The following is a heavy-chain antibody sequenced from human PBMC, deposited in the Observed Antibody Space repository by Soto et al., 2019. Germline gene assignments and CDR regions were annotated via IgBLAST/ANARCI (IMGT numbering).Heavy chain of an antibody. Sequence: GGSLRLSCAASGFTFSSYAMSWVRQAPGKGLEWVSAISGSGGSTYYADSVKGRFTISRDNSKNTLYLQMNSLRAEDTAVYYCAREKVDIVVVPSRAFDIWGQGTMVTVPS. CDR2: ISGSGGST. D-gene: IGHD2-2*01. J-gene: IGHJ3*02. CDR3: AREKVDIVVVPSRAFDI. V-gene: IGHV3-23*01. CDR1: GFTFSSYA.